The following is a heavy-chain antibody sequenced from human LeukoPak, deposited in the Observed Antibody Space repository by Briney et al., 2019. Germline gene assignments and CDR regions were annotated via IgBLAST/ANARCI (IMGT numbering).Heavy chain of an antibody. CDR2: IRYDGGNQ. CDR1: GFTFSSYG. J-gene: IGHJ4*02. V-gene: IGHV3-30*02. D-gene: IGHD2-15*01. CDR3: AKDRGGGIDY. Sequence: GGSLRLSCAASGFTFSSYGMHWVRQAPGKGLEWVAFIRYDGGNQYYADSVKGRFTISRDNSKNTLYLQMNSLRAEDTAVYHCAKDRGGGIDYWGQGTLVTVSS.